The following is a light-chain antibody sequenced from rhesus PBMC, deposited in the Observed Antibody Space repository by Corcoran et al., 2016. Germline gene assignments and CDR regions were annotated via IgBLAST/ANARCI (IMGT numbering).Light chain of an antibody. V-gene: IGLV2S9*01. Sequence: QSALTQPPSVSKSLGQSVTISCTGTSSDVGVYNDVSWYQQYPDTAPRLLIHNVSKRPSGVSGRFSGSKSDNTASLTISGLQAEDEAYYYCCSYRSGSTFVFGSGTKLTVL. J-gene: IGLJ6*01. CDR3: CSYRSGSTFV. CDR2: NVS. CDR1: SSDVGVYND.